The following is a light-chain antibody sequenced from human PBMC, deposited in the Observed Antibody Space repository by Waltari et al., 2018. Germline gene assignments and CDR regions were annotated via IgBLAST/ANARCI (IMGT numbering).Light chain of an antibody. CDR2: DTS. J-gene: IGLJ1*01. CDR1: TGAVTSGHY. V-gene: IGLV7-46*01. CDR3: LLSYSGAPYV. Sequence: QAVVTQEPSLTVSPGGTVTLTCGSSTGAVTSGHYPYWFQQKPGQAPRTLIYDTSNKHSWTPGRFAGSLLGGKAALTLSGAQPEDEAEYYCLLSYSGAPYVFGTGTKVTVL.